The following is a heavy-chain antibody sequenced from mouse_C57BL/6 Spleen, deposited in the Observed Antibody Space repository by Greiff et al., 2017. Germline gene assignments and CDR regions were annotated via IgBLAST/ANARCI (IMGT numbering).Heavy chain of an antibody. J-gene: IGHJ2*01. Sequence: EVKLLESGPVLVKPGASVKMSCKASGYTFTDYYMNWVKQSHGKSLEWIGVINPYNGGTSYNQKFKGKATLTVDKSSSTAYMELNSLTSEDSAVXYCARDGTTVVVDYWGQGTTLTVSS. CDR3: ARDGTTVVVDY. V-gene: IGHV1-19*01. D-gene: IGHD1-1*01. CDR1: GYTFTDYY. CDR2: INPYNGGT.